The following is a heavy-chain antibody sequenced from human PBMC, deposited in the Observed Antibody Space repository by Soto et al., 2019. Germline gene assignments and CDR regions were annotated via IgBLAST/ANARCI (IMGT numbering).Heavy chain of an antibody. D-gene: IGHD5-12*01. CDR1: GYSFTSYW. J-gene: IGHJ5*02. Sequence: GESLKISCKASGYSFTSYWIGWVRQMPGKGLEWMGIIYPGDSDTRYRPSLLGQVTISADKSISTAYLQWSSLEASDTAIYYCARAIEMATIGWFDPWGQGTLVTVSS. CDR2: IYPGDSDT. CDR3: ARAIEMATIGWFDP. V-gene: IGHV5-51*01.